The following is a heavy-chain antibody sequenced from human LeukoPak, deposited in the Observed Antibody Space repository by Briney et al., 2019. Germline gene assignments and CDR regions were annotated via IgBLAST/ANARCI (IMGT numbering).Heavy chain of an antibody. J-gene: IGHJ5*02. Sequence: PGGSLRLSCAASGFTFSSYSMNWVRQAPGKGPEWVSFISSSGSYIHYADSVKGRFTISRDNAENSLYLQMNSLRAEDTAVHYCANYYGSGSFRNWFDPWGQGTLVTVSS. CDR3: ANYYGSGSFRNWFDP. V-gene: IGHV3-21*04. D-gene: IGHD3-10*01. CDR1: GFTFSSYS. CDR2: ISSSGSYI.